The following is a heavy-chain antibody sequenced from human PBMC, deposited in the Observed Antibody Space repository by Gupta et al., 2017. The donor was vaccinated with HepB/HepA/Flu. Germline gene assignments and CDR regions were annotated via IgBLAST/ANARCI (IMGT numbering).Heavy chain of an antibody. CDR1: GYSFSTYN. Sequence: QVQLVQSGPEVKKSGASVNLSCKTSGYSFSTYNIHWVRQAPGQGLEYREISFVRGDTKYAQQFQGRVIMPRDTSTATVSMELNSLRSDDTAVYYCAREPSMAFYFDYWGQGTLVTVSS. D-gene: IGHD2-8*01. CDR2: SFVRGDT. CDR3: AREPSMAFYFDY. V-gene: IGHV1-46*01. J-gene: IGHJ4*02.